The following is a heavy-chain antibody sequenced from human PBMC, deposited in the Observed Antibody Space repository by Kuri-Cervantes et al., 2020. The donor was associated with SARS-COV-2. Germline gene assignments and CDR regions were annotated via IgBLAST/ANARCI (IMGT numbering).Heavy chain of an antibody. J-gene: IGHJ5*02. V-gene: IGHV1-2*02. CDR1: GYTFTCCS. CDR2: IIPILGIA. D-gene: IGHD2-21*01. CDR3: AVFECGGDCLNWFDP. Sequence: ASVKVSCKASGYTFTCCSLHWLQQAPGQGLEWMGRIIPILGIANYAQKFQGRVTMTRDTSISTAYMELSRLRSDDTAVYYCAVFECGGDCLNWFDPWGQGTLVTVSS.